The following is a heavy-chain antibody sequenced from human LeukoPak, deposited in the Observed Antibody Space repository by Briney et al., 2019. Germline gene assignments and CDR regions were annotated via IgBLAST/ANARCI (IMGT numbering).Heavy chain of an antibody. D-gene: IGHD7-27*01. CDR1: GGSLSSRTHY. CDR2: ICYSVST. Sequence: SETLSLTFTVSGGSLSSRTHYWGGIRQPPGKGLEWIASICYSVSTNYNPSLKSRVTISQDTSKNQLSLKLTSVRAADTAVYYCARHPTAKTGDIWYFDLWGRGILVTVSS. CDR3: ARHPTAKTGDIWYFDL. J-gene: IGHJ2*01. V-gene: IGHV4-39*01.